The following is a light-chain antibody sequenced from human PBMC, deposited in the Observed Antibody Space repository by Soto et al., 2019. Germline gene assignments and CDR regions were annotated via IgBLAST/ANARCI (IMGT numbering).Light chain of an antibody. Sequence: DSPMTQSPSSVSASVGDRVTIPCRASQSISSYLNWYQQKPGKAPKLLIYAASSLQSGVPSRFSGSGSGTDFTLTISSLQPEDFATYYCQQSYSTPRTFGQGTKVDVK. J-gene: IGKJ1*01. CDR2: AAS. CDR1: QSISSY. V-gene: IGKV1-39*01. CDR3: QQSYSTPRT.